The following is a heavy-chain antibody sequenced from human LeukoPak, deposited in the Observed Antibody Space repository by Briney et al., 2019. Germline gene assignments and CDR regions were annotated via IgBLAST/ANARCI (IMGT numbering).Heavy chain of an antibody. J-gene: IGHJ3*02. Sequence: GGSLRLSCAASGFTFSSYWMHWVRQAPGKGLVWVSRIRGDGGTTDYADSVKGRFTISRDNAKNTLSLQMNSLRIEVRAVYYCANDYVGAYDMWGQGTMVTVSS. D-gene: IGHD4-17*01. CDR1: GFTFSSYW. CDR3: ANDYVGAYDM. CDR2: IRGDGGTT. V-gene: IGHV3-74*01.